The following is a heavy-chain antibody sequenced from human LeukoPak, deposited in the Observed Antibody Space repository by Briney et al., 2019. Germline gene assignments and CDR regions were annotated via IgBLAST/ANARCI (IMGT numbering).Heavy chain of an antibody. CDR3: ARDEVVPAASLDY. CDR2: ISSGSSTI. J-gene: IGHJ4*02. Sequence: GGSLRLSCAASGFTFSSYSMNWVRQAPGKGLEWVSYISSGSSTIYYADSVKGRFTISRDNAKNSLYLQMNSLRAEDTAVYYCARDEVVPAASLDYWGQGTLVTVSS. CDR1: GFTFSSYS. V-gene: IGHV3-48*01. D-gene: IGHD2-2*01.